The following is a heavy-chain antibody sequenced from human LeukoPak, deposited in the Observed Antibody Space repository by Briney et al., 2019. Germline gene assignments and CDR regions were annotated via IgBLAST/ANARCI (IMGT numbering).Heavy chain of an antibody. CDR1: GFTFSSYA. D-gene: IGHD6-19*01. Sequence: PGGSLRLSCAASGFTFSSYAMSWVRQAPGKGLEWVSATSGSGGSTYYADSVKGQFTISRDNSKNTLYLQMNSLRAEDTAVYYCAKDYQGRWLVYFDYWGQGTLVTVSS. V-gene: IGHV3-23*01. J-gene: IGHJ4*02. CDR3: AKDYQGRWLVYFDY. CDR2: TSGSGGST.